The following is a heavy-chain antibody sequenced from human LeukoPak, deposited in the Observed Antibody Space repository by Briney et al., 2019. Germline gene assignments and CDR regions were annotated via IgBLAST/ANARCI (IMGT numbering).Heavy chain of an antibody. CDR3: ARWHTMVRGVFDY. CDR1: GGSISSYY. J-gene: IGHJ4*02. V-gene: IGHV4-59*01. Sequence: SETLSLTCTVSGGSISSYYWSWIRQPPGKGLEWIGYIYYSGSTNYNPSLKSRVTISVDTSKNQFSLKLSSVTAADTAVYYCARWHTMVRGVFDYWGQGTLVTVSS. D-gene: IGHD3-10*01. CDR2: IYYSGST.